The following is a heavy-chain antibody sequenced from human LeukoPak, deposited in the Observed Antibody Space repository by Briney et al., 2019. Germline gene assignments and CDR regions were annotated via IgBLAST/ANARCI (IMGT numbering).Heavy chain of an antibody. V-gene: IGHV4-39*07. CDR1: GGSISSSSYY. Sequence: SETLSLTCTVSGGSISSSSYYWGWIRQPPGKGLEWIGSIYYSGSTYYNPSLKSRVTISVDTSKNQFSLKLSSVTAADTAVYYCARGGDYYDSSGYYYYFDYWGQGTLVTVSS. CDR3: ARGGDYYDSSGYYYYFDY. J-gene: IGHJ4*02. CDR2: IYYSGST. D-gene: IGHD3-22*01.